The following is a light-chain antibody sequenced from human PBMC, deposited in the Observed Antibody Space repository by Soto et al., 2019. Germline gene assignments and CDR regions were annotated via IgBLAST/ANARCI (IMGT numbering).Light chain of an antibody. V-gene: IGKV3-20*01. CDR2: GAS. CDR1: QSVSTSY. CDR3: QQYGNSRGT. Sequence: DIVLTQSPGTLSLSPGDRATLSCRASQSVSTSYLAWYQQKPGQAPRLLIYGASSRATGIPDRFSGSGSGTDFTLTISGLEPEDFAVYCCQQYGNSRGTFGQGTKVEIK. J-gene: IGKJ1*01.